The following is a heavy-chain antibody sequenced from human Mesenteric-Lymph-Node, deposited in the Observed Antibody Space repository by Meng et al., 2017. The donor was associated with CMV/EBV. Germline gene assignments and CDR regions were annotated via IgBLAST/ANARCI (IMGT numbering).Heavy chain of an antibody. CDR1: GCTFRRYP. V-gene: IGHV1-69*01. CDR2: IIPIFATA. D-gene: IGHD3-10*01. J-gene: IGHJ4*02. CDR3: ASGGRVTTMVPGVGYY. Sequence: GCTFRRYPLSGVRQAPGQGLEWIGGIIPIFATANYAQKFHGRVTITADESTSTAYLELRSLTSDDTAIYYCASGGRVTTMVPGVGYYWGQGTLVTVSS.